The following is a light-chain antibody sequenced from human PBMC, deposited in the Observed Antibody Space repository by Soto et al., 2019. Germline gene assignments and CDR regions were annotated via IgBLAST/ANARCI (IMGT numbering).Light chain of an antibody. CDR3: SSFSSSSTLEL. CDR1: SSNIGAGYD. Sequence: QSVLTQPPSVSGAPGQRVTISCTGSSSNIGAGYDVHWYQQLPGTAPKLLIYGNSNRPSGVPDRFSGSKSGTSASLAITGLQAEDEADYYCSSFSSSSTLELFGGGTKLTVL. J-gene: IGLJ2*01. V-gene: IGLV1-40*01. CDR2: GNS.